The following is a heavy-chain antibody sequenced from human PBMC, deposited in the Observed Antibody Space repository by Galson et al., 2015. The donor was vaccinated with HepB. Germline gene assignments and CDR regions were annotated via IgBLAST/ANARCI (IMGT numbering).Heavy chain of an antibody. CDR3: ARDQQGLQGLYYYGMDV. D-gene: IGHD3-16*01. J-gene: IGHJ6*02. CDR1: GFTFSSYE. Sequence: SLRLSCAASGFTFSSYEMNWVRQAPGKGLEWVSYISSSGSTIYYADSVKGRFTISRDNAKNSLYLQMNSLRAEDTAVYYCARDQQGLQGLYYYGMDVWGQGTTVTVSS. CDR2: ISSSGSTI. V-gene: IGHV3-48*03.